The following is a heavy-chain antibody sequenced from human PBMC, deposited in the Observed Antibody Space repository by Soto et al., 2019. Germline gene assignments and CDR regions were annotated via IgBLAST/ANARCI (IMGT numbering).Heavy chain of an antibody. Sequence: SETLSLTCTVSGGSISSYYWSWIRQPPGKGLEWIGYIYYSGSTNYNPSLKSRVTISVDTSKNQFSLKLSSVTAADTAVYYCARHPVTYGSGSYEWFDPWGQGTLVTVSS. J-gene: IGHJ5*02. D-gene: IGHD3-10*01. V-gene: IGHV4-59*08. CDR3: ARHPVTYGSGSYEWFDP. CDR2: IYYSGST. CDR1: GGSISSYY.